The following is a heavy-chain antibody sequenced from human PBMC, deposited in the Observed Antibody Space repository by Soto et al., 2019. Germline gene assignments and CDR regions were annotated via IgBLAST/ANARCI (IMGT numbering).Heavy chain of an antibody. Sequence: GESLKISCKGSGYGFSSYWVAWVRQMPGKGLEGMGIIYPGDSDTKYGPSFQGQVTISADRSISTAYLQWSSLKASDTAMYYCARPVAYSGSYYFDYWGQGTLVTVSS. J-gene: IGHJ4*02. V-gene: IGHV5-51*01. CDR2: IYPGDSDT. CDR1: GYGFSSYW. D-gene: IGHD1-26*01. CDR3: ARPVAYSGSYYFDY.